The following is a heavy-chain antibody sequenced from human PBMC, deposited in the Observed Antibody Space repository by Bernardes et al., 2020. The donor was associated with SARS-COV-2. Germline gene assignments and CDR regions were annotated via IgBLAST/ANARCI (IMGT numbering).Heavy chain of an antibody. D-gene: IGHD2-2*02. J-gene: IGHJ3*02. CDR2: IYTSGST. CDR3: ARDLAPAAIWVAGAFDI. Sequence: SETLSLTCTVSGGSISSYYWSWIRHPAGKGLEWIGRIYTSGSTNYNPSLKSRVTMSVDTSKNQFSLKLSSVTAADTAVYYCARDLAPAAIWVAGAFDIWGQGTMVTVSS. CDR1: GGSISSYY. V-gene: IGHV4-4*07.